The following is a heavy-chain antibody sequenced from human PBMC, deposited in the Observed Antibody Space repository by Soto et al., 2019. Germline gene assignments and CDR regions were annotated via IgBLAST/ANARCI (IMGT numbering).Heavy chain of an antibody. V-gene: IGHV4-4*02. J-gene: IGHJ6*02. CDR1: GGSISSSNW. CDR2: IYHSGST. CDR3: ARVSGSYYYGMDV. D-gene: IGHD1-26*01. Sequence: QVQLQESGPGLVKPSGTLSLTCAVSGGSISSSNWWSWVRQPPGKGLEWIGQIYHSGSTNYNPSLKSRVTMSVDKSKNQFSLKLSSVTAADTAVYYCARVSGSYYYGMDVWGQGTTVTLSS.